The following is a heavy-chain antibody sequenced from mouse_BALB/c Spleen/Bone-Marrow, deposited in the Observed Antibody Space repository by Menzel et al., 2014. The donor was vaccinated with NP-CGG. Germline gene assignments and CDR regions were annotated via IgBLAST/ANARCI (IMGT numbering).Heavy chain of an antibody. V-gene: IGHV3-8*02. D-gene: IGHD4-1*01. CDR2: IIYSDST. CDR3: ARNWERFAY. CDR1: GDYITSGY. Sequence: DVQLQESGPSLVKPSQTLSLTCSVTGDYITSGYWNWIRKFPGNKLEYMGYIIYSDSTYYNPSLKSRISITRDTSKNQYYLQLNSVTSEDTATYYCARNWERFAYWGQGTLVTVSA. J-gene: IGHJ3*01.